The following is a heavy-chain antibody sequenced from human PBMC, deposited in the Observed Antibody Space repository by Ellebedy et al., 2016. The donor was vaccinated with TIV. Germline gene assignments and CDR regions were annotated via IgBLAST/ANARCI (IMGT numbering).Heavy chain of an antibody. J-gene: IGHJ3*01. V-gene: IGHV3-48*03. CDR2: ISGSGGMM. CDR3: ARGGGDRPHALDL. D-gene: IGHD3-10*01. CDR1: GFIFSSYY. Sequence: PGGSLRLSCAASGFIFSSYYMTRVRQAPGKGLEWISYISGSGGMMDHADSVKGRFTISRDNAKNSLYLQLSSLRAEDTAVYYCARGGGDRPHALDLWGQGTMVTVSS.